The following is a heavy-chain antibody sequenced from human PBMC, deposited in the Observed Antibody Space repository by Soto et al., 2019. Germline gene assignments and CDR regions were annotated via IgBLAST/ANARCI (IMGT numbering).Heavy chain of an antibody. Sequence: QITLKESGPSLVKHTQTLTLTCTFSGISLTTNGVGVGWLRQSPGEALVWIALIYWDDDKLYSTSLKSRLSFTKDTPKNQVVLTMTYMDSVDTATFYGAYLGYYSSSWFPDYWGQGTLVTVSS. J-gene: IGHJ4*02. CDR1: GISLTTNGVG. D-gene: IGHD6-13*01. V-gene: IGHV2-5*02. CDR2: IYWDDDK. CDR3: AYLGYYSSSWFPDY.